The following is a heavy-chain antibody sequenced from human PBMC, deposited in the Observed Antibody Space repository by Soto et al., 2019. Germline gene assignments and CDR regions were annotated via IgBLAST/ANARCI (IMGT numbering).Heavy chain of an antibody. CDR3: AKSGWYDALGVGY. V-gene: IGHV1-3*01. J-gene: IGHJ4*02. CDR2: INAGNGNT. D-gene: IGHD6-19*01. Sequence: WASVKVSCKASGYTFTSYAMHWVRQAPGQRLEWMGWINAGNGNTKYSQKFQGRVTITRDTSASTAYMELSSLRSEDTAVYYCAKSGWYDALGVGYWGQGTLVTVSS. CDR1: GYTFTSYA.